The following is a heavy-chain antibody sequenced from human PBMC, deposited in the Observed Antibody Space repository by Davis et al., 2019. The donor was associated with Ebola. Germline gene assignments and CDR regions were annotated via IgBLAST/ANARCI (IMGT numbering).Heavy chain of an antibody. CDR1: GGTFSSYA. D-gene: IGHD6-19*01. CDR3: ARDHSGYSSGWYDYYGMDV. Sequence: AASVKVSCKASGGTFSSYAISWVRQAPGQGLEWMGRIIPILGIANYAQKFQGRVTITADESTSTAYMELSSLRSEDTAVYYCARDHSGYSSGWYDYYGMDVWGQGTTVTVSS. V-gene: IGHV1-69*04. J-gene: IGHJ6*02. CDR2: IIPILGIA.